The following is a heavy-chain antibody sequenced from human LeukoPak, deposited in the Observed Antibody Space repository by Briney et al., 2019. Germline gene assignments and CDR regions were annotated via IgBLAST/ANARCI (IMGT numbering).Heavy chain of an antibody. CDR2: ISIGSSTI. Sequence: GGSLRLSCAASGFTFSSFGMNWVRQAPGKGLEWVSYISIGSSTIYYADSVKGRFTISRDNAKNSVYLQMNSLRAEDTAVYYCARGREIDHWGQGTLVTVSS. V-gene: IGHV3-48*01. CDR1: GFTFSSFG. CDR3: ARGREIDH. J-gene: IGHJ5*02.